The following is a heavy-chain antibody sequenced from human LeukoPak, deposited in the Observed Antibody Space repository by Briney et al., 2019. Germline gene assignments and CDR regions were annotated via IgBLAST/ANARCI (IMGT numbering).Heavy chain of an antibody. CDR1: GFTFSDYY. Sequence: PGGSLRLSCAASGFTFSDYYMSWIRQAPGKGLEWVSYISSSGSTIYYADSVKGRFTISRDNAKNSLYQQMNSLRAENTAVYYCARDSTVTTCDYWGQGTLVTVSS. V-gene: IGHV3-11*01. D-gene: IGHD4-17*01. CDR3: ARDSTVTTCDY. CDR2: ISSSGSTI. J-gene: IGHJ4*02.